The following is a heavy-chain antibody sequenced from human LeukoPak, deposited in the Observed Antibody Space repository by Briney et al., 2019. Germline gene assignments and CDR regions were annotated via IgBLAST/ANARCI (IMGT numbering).Heavy chain of an antibody. CDR3: ARRLPTAWGADY. V-gene: IGHV3-53*01. J-gene: IGHJ4*02. D-gene: IGHD7-27*01. Sequence: GGSLRLPCAASGFTVSSDFMSWVRQAPGKGLEWVSVIYSGGSTYYADSVKGRFTISRDNSKNTLYLQMNSLRAEDTAVYYCARRLPTAWGADYWGQGTLVTVSS. CDR2: IYSGGST. CDR1: GFTVSSDF.